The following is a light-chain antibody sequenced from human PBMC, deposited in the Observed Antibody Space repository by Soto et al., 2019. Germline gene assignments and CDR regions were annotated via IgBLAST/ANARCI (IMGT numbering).Light chain of an antibody. CDR3: QQYGSSTPIT. J-gene: IGKJ5*01. Sequence: EFVLTQSPATLSLSPGERATLSCRASQSVSSYLAWYQQKPGQAPRLLIYGASNRATGIPARFSGSGSGTDFTLTISRLETEDFAVYYCQQYGSSTPITFGQGTRLEI. CDR1: QSVSSY. V-gene: IGKV3-20*01. CDR2: GAS.